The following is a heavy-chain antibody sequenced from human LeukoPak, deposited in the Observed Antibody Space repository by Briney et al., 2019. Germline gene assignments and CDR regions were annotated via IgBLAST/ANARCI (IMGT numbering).Heavy chain of an antibody. Sequence: GGSLRLSCAASGFTFSNYAMHWVRQAPGKGLEWVAVISYDGSNEYYPDSVKGRFTISRDNSKNTLYLQMNSLRAEDTAVYYCARHRGSYCSGGSCPYDPWGQGTLVTVSS. CDR3: ARHRGSYCSGGSCPYDP. V-gene: IGHV3-30-3*01. CDR1: GFTFSNYA. D-gene: IGHD2-15*01. CDR2: ISYDGSNE. J-gene: IGHJ5*02.